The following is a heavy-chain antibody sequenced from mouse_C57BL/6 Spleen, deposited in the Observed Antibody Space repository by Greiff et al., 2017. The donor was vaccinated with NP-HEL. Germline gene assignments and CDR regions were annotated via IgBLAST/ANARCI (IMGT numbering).Heavy chain of an antibody. CDR2: IYPGDGDT. J-gene: IGHJ4*01. CDR1: GYAFSSSW. CDR3: ARPNYYGSSYGAMDY. V-gene: IGHV1-82*01. Sequence: VKLVESGPELVKPGASVKISCKASGYAFSSSWMNWVKQRPGKGLEWIGRIYPGDGDTNYNGKFKGKATLTADKSSSTAYMQLSSLTSEDSAVYFCARPNYYGSSYGAMDYWGQGTSVTVSS. D-gene: IGHD1-1*01.